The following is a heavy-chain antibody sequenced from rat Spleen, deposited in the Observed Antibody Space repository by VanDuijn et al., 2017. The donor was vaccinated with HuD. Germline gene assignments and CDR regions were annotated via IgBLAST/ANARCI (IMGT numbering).Heavy chain of an antibody. J-gene: IGHJ1*01. CDR3: ARHRNSRYWYFDF. D-gene: IGHD4-3*01. Sequence: EVQLVESGGGLVQPGRSLKLSCIASGFTFSYSDMAWVRQAPTKGLEWVASISPSGGTSYYRDSVKGRFTVSRDNAKNTLYLQMDSLRSEDTATYYCARHRNSRYWYFDFWGPGTMVTVSS. V-gene: IGHV5S13*01. CDR2: ISPSGGTS. CDR1: GFTFSYSD.